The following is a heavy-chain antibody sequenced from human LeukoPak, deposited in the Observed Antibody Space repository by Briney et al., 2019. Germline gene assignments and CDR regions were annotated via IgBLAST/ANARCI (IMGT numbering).Heavy chain of an antibody. V-gene: IGHV3-33*02. D-gene: IGHD3-22*01. J-gene: IGHJ4*02. Sequence: QPGRSLRLSCAVSGFTFSNYGMRWDRQAPGKGLEWVAVIWYDGSQKYYADSVKGRFTIYRDDSTNTLFLQMNSLRVEDTAVYYCAKYYYDSSGDYWGQGTLVTVSS. CDR1: GFTFSNYG. CDR2: IWYDGSQK. CDR3: AKYYYDSSGDY.